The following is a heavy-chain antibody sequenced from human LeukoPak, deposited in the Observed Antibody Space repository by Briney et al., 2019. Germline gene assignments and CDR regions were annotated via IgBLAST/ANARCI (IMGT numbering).Heavy chain of an antibody. J-gene: IGHJ3*02. CDR2: ISSSSSYI. Sequence: GGSLRLSCAASGFTFSSYSMNWVRQAPGKGLEWVSSISSSSSYIYYADSVKGRFTISRDNAKNSLYLQMNSLRAEDAAVYYCARESSPEDAFDIWGQGTMVTVPS. CDR1: GFTFSSYS. CDR3: ARESSPEDAFDI. V-gene: IGHV3-21*01.